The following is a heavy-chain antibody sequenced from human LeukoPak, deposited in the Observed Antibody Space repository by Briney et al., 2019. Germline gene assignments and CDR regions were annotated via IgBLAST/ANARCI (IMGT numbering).Heavy chain of an antibody. CDR1: GFTFSSYT. CDR2: ISSSSSYI. Sequence: PGGSLRLFCAASGFTFSSYTMNWVRQAPGKGLEWVSSISSSSSYIYYADSVKGRFTISRDNAKNSLYLQMNSLRAEDTAVYYCARDSSPEYYMDVWGKGTTVTVSS. V-gene: IGHV3-21*01. D-gene: IGHD6-13*01. CDR3: ARDSSPEYYMDV. J-gene: IGHJ6*03.